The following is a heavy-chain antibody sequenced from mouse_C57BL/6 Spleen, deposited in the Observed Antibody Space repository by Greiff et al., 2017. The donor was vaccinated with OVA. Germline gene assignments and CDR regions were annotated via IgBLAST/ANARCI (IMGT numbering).Heavy chain of an antibody. CDR3: TYLVPYGYDEGAMDY. CDR1: GYTFTGYW. J-gene: IGHJ4*01. D-gene: IGHD2-2*01. Sequence: VQLQQSGAELMKPGASVKLSCKATGYTFTGYWIEWVKQRPGHGLEWIGEILPGSGSTNYNEKFKGKATFTADTSSNTAYMQLSSLTTEDSAIYYCTYLVPYGYDEGAMDYWGQGTSVTVSS. CDR2: ILPGSGST. V-gene: IGHV1-9*01.